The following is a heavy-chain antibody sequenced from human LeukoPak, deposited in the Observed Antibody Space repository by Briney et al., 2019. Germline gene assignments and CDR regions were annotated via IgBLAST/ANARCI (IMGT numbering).Heavy chain of an antibody. CDR1: GFSFAYYA. CDR3: AKDIEAGTAGFSFDY. J-gene: IGHJ4*02. Sequence: PGGSLRLSCAASGFSFAYYAMHWVRQAPGKGLEWVSLITANGDSTYSADSVKGRFTISRDNSKNSLSLQMNSLRTEDTALYYCAKDIEAGTAGFSFDYWGQGTLVAVYS. V-gene: IGHV3-43*02. D-gene: IGHD2-21*02. CDR2: ITANGDST.